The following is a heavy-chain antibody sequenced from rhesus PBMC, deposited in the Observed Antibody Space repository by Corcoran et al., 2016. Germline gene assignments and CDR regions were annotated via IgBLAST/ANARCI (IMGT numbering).Heavy chain of an antibody. J-gene: IGHJ4*01. CDR1: GGSVSSSNW. V-gene: IGHV4-65*01. D-gene: IGHD4-23*01. Sequence: QVQLQESGPGLVKPSETLSLTCAVSGGSVSSSNWWSWIRQPPEKGLEWIGYISGSSGSTYYNPSLKSLVTISTDASKNQFSLKLSSVTAADTAVYYCARDTVTKGFDYWGQGVLVTVSS. CDR2: ISGSSGST. CDR3: ARDTVTKGFDY.